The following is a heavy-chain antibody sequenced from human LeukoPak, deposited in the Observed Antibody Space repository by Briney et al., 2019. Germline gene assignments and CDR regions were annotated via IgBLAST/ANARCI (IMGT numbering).Heavy chain of an antibody. J-gene: IGHJ4*02. CDR3: ARGVSAVAVIIDY. Sequence: GGSLRLSCAASGFTFSSYSMNWVRQAPGKGLEWVSSISSSSSYIYYADSVKGRFTISRDNAKNSLYLQMNSLRAEDTAVYYCARGVSAVAVIIDYWGQGTLVTVSS. V-gene: IGHV3-21*01. CDR1: GFTFSSYS. CDR2: ISSSSSYI. D-gene: IGHD6-19*01.